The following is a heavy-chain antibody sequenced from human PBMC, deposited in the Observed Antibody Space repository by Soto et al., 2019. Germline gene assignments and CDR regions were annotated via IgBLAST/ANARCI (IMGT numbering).Heavy chain of an antibody. CDR1: GYTFTSYG. D-gene: IGHD3-22*01. CDR3: ARDRSYYYDSSGYYLGDYYGMDV. Sequence: ASVKVSCKASGYTFTSYGISWVRQAPGQGLEWMGWISAYNGNTNYAQKLQGRVTMTTDTSTSTAYMELRSLRSDDTAVYYCARDRSYYYDSSGYYLGDYYGMDVWGQGTTVTVSS. CDR2: ISAYNGNT. J-gene: IGHJ6*02. V-gene: IGHV1-18*01.